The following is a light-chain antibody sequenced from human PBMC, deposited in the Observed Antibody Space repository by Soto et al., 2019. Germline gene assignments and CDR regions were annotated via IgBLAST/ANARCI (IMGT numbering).Light chain of an antibody. CDR3: AAWDASLGGFYV. Sequence: QSVLTQPPSVSGTPGQRVTISCSGSRSSIGSNTVNWYQHLPGSAPKLLIYSNNHRPSGVPDRFSASKAGASASRAISGLQSEDEGDYYCAAWDASLGGFYVFGSGTKLTVL. V-gene: IGLV1-44*01. J-gene: IGLJ1*01. CDR1: RSSIGSNT. CDR2: SNN.